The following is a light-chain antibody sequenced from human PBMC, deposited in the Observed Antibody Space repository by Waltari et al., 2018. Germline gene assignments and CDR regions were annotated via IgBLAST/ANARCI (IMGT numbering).Light chain of an antibody. CDR2: DVS. CDR1: RSDVGGYNS. V-gene: IGLV2-14*03. Sequence: SALTPPASVSGSPGPSIPISCTGTRSDVGGYNSVSRYQQHPGKAPKLMIYDVSNRPSGVSNRFSGSKSGNTASLTISGLQAEDEADYYCSSYTSSSTLVVFGGGTKLTVL. J-gene: IGLJ2*01. CDR3: SSYTSSSTLVV.